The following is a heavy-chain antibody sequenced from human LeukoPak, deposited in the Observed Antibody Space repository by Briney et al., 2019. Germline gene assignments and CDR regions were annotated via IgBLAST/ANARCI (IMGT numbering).Heavy chain of an antibody. Sequence: GGSLRLSCAASGFTFSSYGMNWVRQAPGKGLEWVSYISSSGSNIYYADSVKGRFTISRDNAKNSLYLQMNSLRAEDTAVYYCARRSSGWYMDVWAKGTTVTVSS. V-gene: IGHV3-48*04. J-gene: IGHJ6*03. CDR3: ARRSSGWYMDV. CDR1: GFTFSSYG. CDR2: ISSSGSNI. D-gene: IGHD6-6*01.